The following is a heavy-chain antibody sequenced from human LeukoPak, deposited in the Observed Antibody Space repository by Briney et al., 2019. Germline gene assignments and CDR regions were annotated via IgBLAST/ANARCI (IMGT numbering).Heavy chain of an antibody. CDR2: ISGSGSTI. CDR3: ARDTSGWYKRFDY. D-gene: IGHD6-19*01. J-gene: IGHJ4*02. CDR1: GFTFSSYA. V-gene: IGHV3-48*03. Sequence: PGGSLRLSCAASGFTFSSYAMNWVRQAPGKGLEWTSYISGSGSTIYYADSVKGRFTISRDNAKNSLYLQMNSLRAEDTAVYYCARDTSGWYKRFDYWGQGTLVTVSS.